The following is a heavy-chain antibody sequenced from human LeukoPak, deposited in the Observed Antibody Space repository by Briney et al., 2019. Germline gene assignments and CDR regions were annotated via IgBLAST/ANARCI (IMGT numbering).Heavy chain of an antibody. V-gene: IGHV3-23*01. D-gene: IGHD3-10*01. Sequence: PGGSLRLSCAASGFTFSSYAMSWVRQAPGKGLEWVPAISGSGGSTYYADSVQGRFTISRDDSKNTLYLQMNSLRAEDTAVYYCARVHGSGSYYSYFDYWGQGTLVTVSS. J-gene: IGHJ4*02. CDR2: ISGSGGST. CDR1: GFTFSSYA. CDR3: ARVHGSGSYYSYFDY.